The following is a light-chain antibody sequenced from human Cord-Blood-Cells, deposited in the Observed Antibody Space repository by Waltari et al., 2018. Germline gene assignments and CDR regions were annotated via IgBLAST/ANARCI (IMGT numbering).Light chain of an antibody. V-gene: IGLV2-14*01. CDR2: DVS. CDR1: SSDVGGSNH. J-gene: IGLJ3*02. Sequence: QSALTQPASVSGSPRQSIPISCTGTSSDVGGSNHVSWYQQHPGKAPKLMIYDVSNRPSGVSNRFSGSKSGNTASLTISGLQAEDEADYYCSSYTSSSTWVFGGGTKLTVL. CDR3: SSYTSSSTWV.